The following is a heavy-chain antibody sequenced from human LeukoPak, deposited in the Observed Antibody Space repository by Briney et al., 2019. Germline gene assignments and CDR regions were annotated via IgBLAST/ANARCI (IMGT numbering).Heavy chain of an antibody. CDR1: AGTFISYA. CDR3: ERDPIVVVVAAYFDY. CDR2: IIPIFGIA. Sequence: SVKVSCKASAGTFISYAISCVRQAPGQGLVWMGRIIPIFGIANYAQKFLGRVTITSAKSTSTAYMELSSVRSEDTAVYYCERDPIVVVVAAYFDYWGQGTLVTVSS. V-gene: IGHV1-69*04. D-gene: IGHD2-15*01. J-gene: IGHJ4*02.